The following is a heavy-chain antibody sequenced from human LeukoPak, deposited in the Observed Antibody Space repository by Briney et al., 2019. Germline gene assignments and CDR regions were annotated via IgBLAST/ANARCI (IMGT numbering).Heavy chain of an antibody. V-gene: IGHV1-2*02. D-gene: IGHD3-22*01. CDR1: GYTFTDYY. CDR2: INPNSGGT. Sequence: ASVKVSCKASGYTFTDYYMHWVRQAPGQGLEWMGWINPNSGGTNYAQKFQGRVTMTRDTSISTAYMELSRLRSDDTAVYYCARDDSSGYYYFDYWGQGTLVTVSS. CDR3: ARDDSSGYYYFDY. J-gene: IGHJ4*02.